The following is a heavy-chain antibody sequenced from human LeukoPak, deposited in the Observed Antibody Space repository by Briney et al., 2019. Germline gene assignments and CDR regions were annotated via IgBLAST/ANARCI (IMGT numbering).Heavy chain of an antibody. CDR3: ARGYYDSSGYYSIDY. V-gene: IGHV1-2*06. J-gene: IGHJ4*02. Sequence: GGSLRLSCAASGFTFSSYAMHWVRQAPGQGLEWMGRTNPNSGGTNYAQKYQGRVTVTRDTSISTAYMELSRLRSDDTAVYYCARGYYDSSGYYSIDYWGQGTLVTVSS. CDR2: TNPNSGGT. D-gene: IGHD3-22*01. CDR1: GFTFSSYA.